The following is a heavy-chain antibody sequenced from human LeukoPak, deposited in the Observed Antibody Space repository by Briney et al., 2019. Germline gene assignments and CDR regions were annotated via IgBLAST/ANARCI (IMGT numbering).Heavy chain of an antibody. CDR2: IYHSGST. D-gene: IGHD3-22*01. V-gene: IGHV4-38-2*01. CDR1: GYSISSGYY. J-gene: IGHJ3*02. Sequence: SETLSLTCAVPGYSISSGYYWGWIRQPPGKGLEWIGSIYHSGSTYYNPSLKSRVTISVDTSKNQFSLKLSSVTAADTAVYYCARTVQRYYYDSSGLRRDAFDIWGQGTMVTVSS. CDR3: ARTVQRYYYDSSGLRRDAFDI.